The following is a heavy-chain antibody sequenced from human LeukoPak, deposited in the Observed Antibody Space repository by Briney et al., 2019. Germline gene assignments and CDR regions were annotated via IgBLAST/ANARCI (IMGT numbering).Heavy chain of an antibody. CDR3: ARDRSITEKYTGRYFHDY. CDR1: GYTFTAYY. V-gene: IGHV1-2*02. J-gene: IGHJ4*02. Sequence: ASVKVSCKASGYTFTAYYLHWVRQAPGQGLEWMGWIDSNTGDTKYTQKFQGRVSMTGDTSFNTAYMELSRLTSDDTAVYYCARDRSITEKYTGRYFHDYWGQGSLVTVSS. CDR2: IDSNTGDT. D-gene: IGHD1-26*01.